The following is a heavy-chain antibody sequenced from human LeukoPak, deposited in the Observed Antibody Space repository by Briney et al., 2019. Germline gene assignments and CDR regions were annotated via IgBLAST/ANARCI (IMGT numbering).Heavy chain of an antibody. Sequence: GGSLRPSCAASGFTFSSYAMSWVRQAPGKGLEWVSAISGSGGSTYYADSVKGRFTISRDNSKNTLYLQMNSLRAEDTAVYYCAKDRSNYDILTGYYHDAFDIWGQGTMVTVSS. CDR1: GFTFSSYA. V-gene: IGHV3-23*01. J-gene: IGHJ3*02. D-gene: IGHD3-9*01. CDR2: ISGSGGST. CDR3: AKDRSNYDILTGYYHDAFDI.